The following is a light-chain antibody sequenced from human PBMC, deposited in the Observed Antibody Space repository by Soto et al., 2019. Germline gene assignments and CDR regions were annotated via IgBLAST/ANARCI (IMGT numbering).Light chain of an antibody. J-gene: IGLJ2*01. CDR1: SSDVGGYNY. CDR3: RLFSPRSPVA. V-gene: IGLV2-14*01. CDR2: DVS. Sequence: QYALTQPASVSGSPGQSITISCTGTSSDVGGYNYVSWYQQHPGKDPKLMIYDVSNGPSGVSNRFSGSKFRNTASLSISGLQAEDVADYYCRLFSPRSPVALAGGIPLTVL.